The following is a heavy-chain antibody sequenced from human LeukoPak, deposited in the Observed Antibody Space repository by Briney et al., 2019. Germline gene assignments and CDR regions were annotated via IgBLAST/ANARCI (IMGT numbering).Heavy chain of an antibody. CDR3: ARYGNGEWLAHYAFDV. J-gene: IGHJ3*01. CDR1: GFIFSRYW. Sequence: GGSLRLSCATSGFIFSRYWMSWVRQAPGKGLEWVANINQDESEKNYVDSVKGRFTISRDNAKNSLDLQMNSLRAEDTAVYYCARYGNGEWLAHYAFDVWGQGTMVTVAS. V-gene: IGHV3-7*01. CDR2: INQDESEK. D-gene: IGHD6-19*01.